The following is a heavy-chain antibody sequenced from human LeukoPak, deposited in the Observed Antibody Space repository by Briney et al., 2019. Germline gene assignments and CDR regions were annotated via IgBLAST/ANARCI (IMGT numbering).Heavy chain of an antibody. V-gene: IGHV4-38-2*02. J-gene: IGHJ4*02. CDR1: GYSITSGYY. D-gene: IGHD3-10*01. CDR2: IYHSGST. CDR3: ARDQGFGELSVSY. Sequence: SETLSLTCTVSGYSITSGYYWGWIRQPPGKGLEWIGSIYHSGSTFYNPSLKSRVTISVGPSKNQFSLKLSSVIVADTAVYYCARDQGFGELSVSYWGQGTLVTVSS.